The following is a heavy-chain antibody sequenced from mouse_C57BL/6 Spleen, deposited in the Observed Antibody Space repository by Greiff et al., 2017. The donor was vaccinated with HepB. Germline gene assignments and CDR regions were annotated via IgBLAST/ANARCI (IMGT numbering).Heavy chain of an antibody. CDR1: GFTFSSYA. Sequence: EVNLVESGGGLVKPGGSLKLSCAASGFTFSSYAMSWVRQTPEKRLEWVATISDGGSYTYYPDNVKGRFTISRDNAKNNLYLQMSHLKSEDTAMYYCAREHYYGSSYFDYWGQGTTLTVSS. CDR3: AREHYYGSSYFDY. J-gene: IGHJ2*01. V-gene: IGHV5-4*01. CDR2: ISDGGSYT. D-gene: IGHD1-1*01.